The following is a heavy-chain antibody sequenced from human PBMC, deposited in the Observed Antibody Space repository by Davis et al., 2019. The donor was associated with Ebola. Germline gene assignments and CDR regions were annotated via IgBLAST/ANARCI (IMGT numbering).Heavy chain of an antibody. D-gene: IGHD6-19*01. CDR1: GFTFSSYG. CDR2: IWYDGSNK. Sequence: GESLKISCAASGFTFSSYGMHWVRQAPGKGLEWVAVIWYDGSNKYYADSVKGRFTISRDNSKNTLYLQMSSLRAEDTAVYYCARDRAGTPVYWGQGTLVTVSS. V-gene: IGHV3-33*01. CDR3: ARDRAGTPVY. J-gene: IGHJ4*02.